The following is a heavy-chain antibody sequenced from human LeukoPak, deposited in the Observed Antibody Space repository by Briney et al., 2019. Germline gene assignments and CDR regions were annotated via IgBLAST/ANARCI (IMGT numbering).Heavy chain of an antibody. CDR1: GGTFSSYA. J-gene: IGHJ4*02. CDR2: IIPIFGTA. CDR3: ARAHDSSGYPITDY. Sequence: SVKVSSKAYGGTFSSYAIRWVRQAPGPGNEWMGGIIPIFGTANYAQKFQRRVTSTADESTRTAYMQLSSLRSEDTAVYYCARAHDSSGYPITDYWGQGTLVTVSS. V-gene: IGHV1-69*13. D-gene: IGHD3-22*01.